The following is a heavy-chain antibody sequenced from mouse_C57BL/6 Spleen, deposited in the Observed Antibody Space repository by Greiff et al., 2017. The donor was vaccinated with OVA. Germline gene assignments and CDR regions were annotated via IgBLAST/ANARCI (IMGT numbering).Heavy chain of an antibody. CDR2: IDPSDSYT. D-gene: IGHD3-2*02. Sequence: QVQLKQPGAELVKPGASVKLSCKASGYTFTSYWMQWVKQRPGQGLEWIGEIDPSDSYTNYNQKFKGKATLTVDTSSSTAYMQLSSLTSEDSAVYYCARGGTAQATRYFDYWGQGTTLTVSS. CDR1: GYTFTSYW. CDR3: ARGGTAQATRYFDY. J-gene: IGHJ2*01. V-gene: IGHV1-50*01.